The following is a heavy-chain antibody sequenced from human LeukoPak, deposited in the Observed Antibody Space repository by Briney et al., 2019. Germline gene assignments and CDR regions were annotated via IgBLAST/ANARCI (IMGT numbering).Heavy chain of an antibody. CDR3: ARAFDSTAYEYYFDY. V-gene: IGHV3-48*01. D-gene: IGHD3-22*01. CDR2: ISSSSTI. Sequence: GGSLRLSCAASGFIFSSYSMNWVRQAPGKGLEWVSYISSSSTIYYADSVKGRFTISRDNAKNSLYLQMNSLRADDTAVYYCARAFDSTAYEYYFDYWGQGTLVTVSS. J-gene: IGHJ4*02. CDR1: GFIFSSYS.